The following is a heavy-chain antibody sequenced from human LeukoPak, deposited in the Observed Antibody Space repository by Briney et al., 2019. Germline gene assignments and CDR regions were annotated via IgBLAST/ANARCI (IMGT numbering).Heavy chain of an antibody. CDR3: AKENTPFGSSAVNKLGGAFDI. CDR2: ISGSGTPISDSGT. CDR1: GFTFSIYA. D-gene: IGHD3-16*01. V-gene: IGHV3-23*01. J-gene: IGHJ3*02. Sequence: GGSLRLSCAASGFTFSIYAMSWVRQAPGKGLEWVSAISGSGTPISDSGTYYADSVKGRFTISRDNSKNTLYLQMNNLRAEDTAIFYCAKENTPFGSSAVNKLGGAFDIWGQGTRVTVSS.